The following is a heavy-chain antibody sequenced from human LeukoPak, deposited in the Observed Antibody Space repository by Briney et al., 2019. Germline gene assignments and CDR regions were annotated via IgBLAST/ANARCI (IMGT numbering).Heavy chain of an antibody. J-gene: IGHJ3*02. V-gene: IGHV3-7*01. Sequence: GGSLRPSCAASGFTFSSYWMSWVRQAPGKGLEWVANIKQDGSEKYYVDSVKGRFTISRDNAKNSLYLQMNSLRAEDTAVYYCARGYYYDSSGYYYAGDDDAFDIWGQGTMVTVSS. CDR3: ARGYYYDSSGYYYAGDDDAFDI. CDR2: IKQDGSEK. D-gene: IGHD3-22*01. CDR1: GFTFSSYW.